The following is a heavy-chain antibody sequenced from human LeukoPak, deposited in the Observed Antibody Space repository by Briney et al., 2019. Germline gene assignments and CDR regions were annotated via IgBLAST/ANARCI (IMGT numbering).Heavy chain of an antibody. D-gene: IGHD3-10*01. CDR1: GFTFSSYA. CDR2: ISGSGGST. Sequence: GGSLRLSCAASGFTFSSYAMSWVRQAPGKGLEWVSAISGSGGSTYYADSVKGRFTISRDNSKNTLYLQMNSLRAEDTAVYYCAKVDGSGSYPGYDAFDIWGQGTMVTVSS. CDR3: AKVDGSGSYPGYDAFDI. J-gene: IGHJ3*02. V-gene: IGHV3-23*01.